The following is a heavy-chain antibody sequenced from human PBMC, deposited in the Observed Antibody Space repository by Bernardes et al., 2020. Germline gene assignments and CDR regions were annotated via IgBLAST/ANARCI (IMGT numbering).Heavy chain of an antibody. Sequence: VGSLSLSCAASEVTFSDYYMSWIRQAPGKGLEWVSFISSSGSTIYYADSVKGRFTISRDNAKNSLYLEMNSLTAEDTAVYYCARGHDSSGYYPNRGGYYYGMDVWGQGTTVTVSS. CDR2: ISSSGSTI. D-gene: IGHD3-22*01. J-gene: IGHJ6*02. V-gene: IGHV3-11*01. CDR1: EVTFSDYY. CDR3: ARGHDSSGYYPNRGGYYYGMDV.